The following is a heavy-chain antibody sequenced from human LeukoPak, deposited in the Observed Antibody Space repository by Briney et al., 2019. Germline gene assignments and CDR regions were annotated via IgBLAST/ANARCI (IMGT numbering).Heavy chain of an antibody. J-gene: IGHJ3*02. D-gene: IGHD5-24*01. Sequence: WASVKVSCKASGYTLINYGISWVRQAPGQGLEWLGWMTPHNDDTEYAHKFQGRVTMTTDRSTNTVYMELRSLRSDDTAVYYCARVRDGYNDAYDIWGQGTMVTVPS. CDR3: ARVRDGYNDAYDI. V-gene: IGHV1-18*01. CDR1: GYTLINYG. CDR2: MTPHNDDT.